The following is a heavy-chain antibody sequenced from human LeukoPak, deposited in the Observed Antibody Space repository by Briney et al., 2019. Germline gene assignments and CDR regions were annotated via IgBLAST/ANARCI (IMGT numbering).Heavy chain of an antibody. V-gene: IGHV3-66*01. CDR2: IYSGGST. CDR3: AREKGDYYYYGMDV. CDR1: GFTFSGYA. Sequence: PGGSLRLSCAASGFTFSGYAMSWVRQAPGKGLEWVSVIYSGGSTYYADSVKGRFTISRDNSKNTLYLQMNSLRAEDTAVYYCAREKGDYYYYGMDVWGQGTTVTVSS. D-gene: IGHD1-26*01. J-gene: IGHJ6*02.